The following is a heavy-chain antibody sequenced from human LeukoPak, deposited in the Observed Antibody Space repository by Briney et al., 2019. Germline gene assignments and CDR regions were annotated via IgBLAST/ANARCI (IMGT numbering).Heavy chain of an antibody. D-gene: IGHD3-10*01. CDR1: GFTFSSYG. CDR2: IWYDGSNK. CDR3: ARDHRSLTGMDV. J-gene: IGHJ6*02. V-gene: IGHV3-33*01. Sequence: GGSLRLSCAASGFTFSSYGMHWVRQAPGKGLEWVAVIWYDGSNKYYADSVKGRFTISRDNSKNTLYLQMNSLRAEDTAVYYCARDHRSLTGMDVWGQGTTVTVSS.